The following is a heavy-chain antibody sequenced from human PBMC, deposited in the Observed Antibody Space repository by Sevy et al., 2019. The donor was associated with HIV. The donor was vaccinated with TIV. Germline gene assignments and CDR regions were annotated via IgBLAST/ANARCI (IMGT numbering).Heavy chain of an antibody. CDR3: AKDMDSGVRGFFEY. CDR2: ISWNSGSI. D-gene: IGHD3-10*01. V-gene: IGHV3-9*01. CDR1: GFTFDDYA. J-gene: IGHJ4*02. Sequence: GGSLRLSCAASGFTFDDYAMHWVRQAPVKGLEWVSGISWNSGSIGYADSVKGRFTISRDNAKNSLYLQMNSLRAEDTALYYCAKDMDSGVRGFFEYWGQGTLVTVSS.